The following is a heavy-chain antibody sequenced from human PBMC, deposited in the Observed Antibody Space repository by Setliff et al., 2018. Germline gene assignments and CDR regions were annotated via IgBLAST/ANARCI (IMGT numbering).Heavy chain of an antibody. D-gene: IGHD3-9*01. Sequence: PSETLSLTCSVYGGSISNHNYYWGWIRQPPGKGLEWIGSIYYSGNTYYSPSLKSRVTISVDTSKNRFSLRLSSVTAADTAVYYCARAGYDILTGHTHPHDYWGQGTLVTVSS. CDR1: GGSISNHNYY. J-gene: IGHJ4*02. CDR2: IYYSGNT. CDR3: ARAGYDILTGHTHPHDY. V-gene: IGHV4-39*07.